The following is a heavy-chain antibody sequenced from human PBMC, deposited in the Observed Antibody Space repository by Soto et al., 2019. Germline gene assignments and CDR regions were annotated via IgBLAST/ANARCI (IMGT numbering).Heavy chain of an antibody. J-gene: IGHJ4*02. CDR1: GFTFSGYA. Sequence: EVQVLDSGGGLVQLGGSLRLSCAASGFTFSGYAMSWVRQAPGKGLEWVSTISKTADTTYYADSVKGRFTISRDNSKNTVFLQLSSLRPEDTAVYYFTKLVGISGWAFDYWGQGTRVTVSS. CDR3: TKLVGISGWAFDY. CDR2: ISKTADTT. D-gene: IGHD6-19*01. V-gene: IGHV3-23*01.